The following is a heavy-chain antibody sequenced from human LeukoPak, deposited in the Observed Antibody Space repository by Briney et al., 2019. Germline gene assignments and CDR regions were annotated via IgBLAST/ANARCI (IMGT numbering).Heavy chain of an antibody. CDR2: IRSNTDGGTA. D-gene: IGHD3-22*01. J-gene: IGHJ4*02. CDR1: GFTFYNAW. CDR3: ARVGYYDSSGYYSY. V-gene: IGHV3-15*01. Sequence: GGSLRLSCVVSGFTFYNAWMSWVRQAPGKGLEWVGRIRSNTDGGTADYAAPVKGRFTISRDISKNTLYLQMNSLRAEDTAVYYCARVGYYDSSGYYSYWGQGTLVTVSS.